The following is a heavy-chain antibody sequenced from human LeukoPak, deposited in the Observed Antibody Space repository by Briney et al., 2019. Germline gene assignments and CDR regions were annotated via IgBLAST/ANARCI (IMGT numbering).Heavy chain of an antibody. CDR3: AREASGGYFDY. CDR1: GYTFSSYY. J-gene: IGHJ4*02. CDR2: INPTGDST. Sequence: SVTVSYKASGYTFSSYYMHWVRQAPGQGLEWVGLINPTGDSTNSAQKFRGRVTMTRDASTSTVYMDLNSLTSEDTAVYYCAREASGGYFDYWGQGTLVTVSS. D-gene: IGHD4-23*01. V-gene: IGHV1-46*01.